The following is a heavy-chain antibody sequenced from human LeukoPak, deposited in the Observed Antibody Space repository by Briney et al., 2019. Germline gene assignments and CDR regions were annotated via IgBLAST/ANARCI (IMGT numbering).Heavy chain of an antibody. J-gene: IGHJ4*02. V-gene: IGHV3-7*01. D-gene: IGHD5-24*01. Sequence: GGSLRLSCAASGFTFSSYAMNWVRQAPGKGLEWVANIKQDGSEKYYVDSVKGRFTISRDNAKNSLYLQMNSLRAEDTAVYYCARDRGDGYNSYFDYWGQGTLVTVSS. CDR3: ARDRGDGYNSYFDY. CDR2: IKQDGSEK. CDR1: GFTFSSYA.